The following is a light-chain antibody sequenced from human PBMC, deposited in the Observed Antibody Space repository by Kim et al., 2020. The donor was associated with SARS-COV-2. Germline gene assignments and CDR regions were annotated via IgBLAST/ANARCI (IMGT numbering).Light chain of an antibody. Sequence: APGKTARITCGGNNSRSKSVHWYQQKPGRAHVLVIYYDSDRPSGIPERFSGSNSGNTAALTISRVEAGDEADYYCQVWDSSSDHVVFGGGTQLTVL. V-gene: IGLV3-21*04. CDR2: YDS. CDR3: QVWDSSSDHVV. J-gene: IGLJ2*01. CDR1: NSRSKS.